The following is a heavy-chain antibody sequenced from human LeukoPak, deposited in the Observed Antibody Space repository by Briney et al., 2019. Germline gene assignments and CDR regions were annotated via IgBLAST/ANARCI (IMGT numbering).Heavy chain of an antibody. Sequence: GGSLRLSCAASGFTFTNHPMHWVRQASGKRLEYVSAISPSGDRTWYADSVKGRFTISRDNAKNSLYLQMNSLRAEDTAVYYCARDGAPDAHCSSSSCAIRWGQGTLVTVSS. V-gene: IGHV3-64*04. CDR3: ARDGAPDAHCSSSSCAIR. CDR2: ISPSGDRT. D-gene: IGHD2-2*01. J-gene: IGHJ4*02. CDR1: GFTFTNHP.